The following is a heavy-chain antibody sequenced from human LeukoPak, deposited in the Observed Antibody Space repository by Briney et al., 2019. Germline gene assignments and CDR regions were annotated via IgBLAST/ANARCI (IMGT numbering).Heavy chain of an antibody. CDR3: ARVVWFGELYYYYYMDV. D-gene: IGHD3-10*01. CDR1: GGTFSSYA. J-gene: IGHJ6*03. V-gene: IGHV1-69*06. CDR2: IIPIFGTA. Sequence: GASVKVSCKASGGTFSSYAISWVRQAPGQGLEWTGGIIPIFGTANYAQKFQGRVTITADKSTSTAYMELSSLRSEDTAVYYCARVVWFGELYYYYYMDVWGKGTTVTVSS.